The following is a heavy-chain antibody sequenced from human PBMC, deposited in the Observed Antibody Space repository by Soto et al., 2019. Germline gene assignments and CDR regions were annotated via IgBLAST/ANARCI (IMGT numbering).Heavy chain of an antibody. CDR1: GYTFTSYG. CDR2: ISAYNGNT. D-gene: IGHD2-15*01. J-gene: IGHJ4*02. V-gene: IGHV1-18*01. Sequence: QVQLVQSGAEVKKPGASVKVSCKASGYTFTSYGISWVRQAPGQGLEWMGWISAYNGNTNFAQKLQCRFSMSTHTSTSTAYMELRSLVSDYTALYYCARAAPAIDYWGQGTLVTVSS. CDR3: ARAAPAIDY.